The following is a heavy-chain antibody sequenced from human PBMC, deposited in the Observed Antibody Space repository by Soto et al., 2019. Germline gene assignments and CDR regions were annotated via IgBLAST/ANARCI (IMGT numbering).Heavy chain of an antibody. J-gene: IGHJ4*02. CDR1: GFTFSSYT. V-gene: IGHV3-21*01. D-gene: IGHD5-18*01. CDR2: ITSSSSYI. CDR3: ARDYGYTYAFDY. Sequence: EVQLVESGGGLVKPGGSLRLSCAASGFTFSSYTMNWVRQAPGKGLEWVSSITSSSSYIYYADSVKGRFTISRDNAKNSLYLQMNSLRAEDTAMYYCARDYGYTYAFDYWGQGTLVTVSS.